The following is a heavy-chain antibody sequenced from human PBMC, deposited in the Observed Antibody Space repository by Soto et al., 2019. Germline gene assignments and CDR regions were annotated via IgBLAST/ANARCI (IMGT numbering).Heavy chain of an antibody. CDR3: ARAEQDSYYYYMDV. CDR2: IYSGGST. J-gene: IGHJ6*03. Sequence: GGSLRLSCAASGFTVSSNYMSWVRQAPGKGLEWVSVIYSGGSTYYADSVKGRFTISRHNSKNTLYLQMNSLRAEDTAVYYCARAEQDSYYYYMDVWGKGTTVTVSS. V-gene: IGHV3-53*04. D-gene: IGHD1-26*01. CDR1: GFTVSSNY.